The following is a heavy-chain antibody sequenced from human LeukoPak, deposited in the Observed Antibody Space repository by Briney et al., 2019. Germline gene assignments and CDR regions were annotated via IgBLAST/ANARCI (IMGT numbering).Heavy chain of an antibody. J-gene: IGHJ4*02. CDR2: ISGSGDST. D-gene: IGHD5-18*01. CDR3: AKKGGYSYGDPFDY. V-gene: IGHV3-23*01. CDR1: GFTFSSYW. Sequence: GGSLRLSCAASGFTFSSYWMSWVRQAPGKGLEWVSGISGSGDSTYLADSVKGRFTISRDNSKNTLYLQMNSLRAEDTAVYHCAKKGGYSYGDPFDYWGQGILVTVSS.